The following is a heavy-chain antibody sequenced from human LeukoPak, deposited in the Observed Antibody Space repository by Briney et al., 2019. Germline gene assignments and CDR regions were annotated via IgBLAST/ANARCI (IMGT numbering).Heavy chain of an antibody. V-gene: IGHV1-69*04. CDR3: ARAPTMIVGWFDP. CDR1: GGTFSSYA. J-gene: IGHJ5*02. D-gene: IGHD3-22*01. CDR2: IIPIFGIA. Sequence: GASVKVSCKASGGTFSSYAISWVRQAPGQGLEWMGRIIPIFGIANSAQKFQGRVTITADKSTSTAYMELSSLRSEDTAVYYCARAPTMIVGWFDPWGQGTLVTVSS.